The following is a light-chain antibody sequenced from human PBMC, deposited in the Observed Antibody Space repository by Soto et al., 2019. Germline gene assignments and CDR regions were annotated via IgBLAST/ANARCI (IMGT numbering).Light chain of an antibody. CDR1: ESVSTSY. CDR2: GAS. V-gene: IGKV3-20*01. Sequence: EIVLTQSPGTLSLSPGERATLSCRASESVSTSYLAWYQQKPGQAPRLLIYGASGRATGIPDRFSSSASGTYFTLTISILEPEYVALYYCQHYGTSALFGPGTKVDIK. J-gene: IGKJ3*01. CDR3: QHYGTSAL.